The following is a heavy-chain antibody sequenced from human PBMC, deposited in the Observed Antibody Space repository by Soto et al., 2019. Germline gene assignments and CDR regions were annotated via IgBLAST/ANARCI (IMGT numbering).Heavy chain of an antibody. CDR3: ARHPRYSGSYLDY. D-gene: IGHD1-26*01. CDR2: IYYSGST. J-gene: IGHJ4*02. V-gene: IGHV4-39*01. CDR1: GGSISSSSNY. Sequence: PSETLSLTCTVSGGSISSSSNYWGWIRQPPGKGLEWIGSIYYSGSTYYNPSLKSRVTISVDTYKNQFSLKLSSVTAADTAVYYCARHPRYSGSYLDYWGQGTLVTVSS.